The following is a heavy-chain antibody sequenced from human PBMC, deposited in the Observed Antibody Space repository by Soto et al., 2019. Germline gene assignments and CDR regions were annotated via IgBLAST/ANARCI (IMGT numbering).Heavy chain of an antibody. CDR1: GGTFSSYA. V-gene: IGHV1-69*01. Sequence: QVQLVQSGAEVKKPGSSVKVSCKASGGTFSSYAISWVRQAPGQGLEWMGGIIPIFGTANYAQKFQGRVTITADESTSTAYMEMSSLRSEDTAVYYCASAIRFLEWLFVGMDVWGQGTTVTVSS. CDR2: IIPIFGTA. J-gene: IGHJ6*02. CDR3: ASAIRFLEWLFVGMDV. D-gene: IGHD3-3*01.